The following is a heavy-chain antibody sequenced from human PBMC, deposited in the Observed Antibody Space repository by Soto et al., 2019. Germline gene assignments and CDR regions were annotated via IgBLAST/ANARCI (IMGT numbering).Heavy chain of an antibody. CDR2: MYYSGST. J-gene: IGHJ4*02. D-gene: IGHD3-22*01. Sequence: PSETLSLTCTVSGGSIRSDNYNWAWIRQPPGEGLEWIGSMYYSGSTYYSPSLKSRVTISVDTSKNQFSLKLRSVTAADTAVYYCARTGNSGYFWSVDYWGQGTLVTVSS. V-gene: IGHV4-39*07. CDR1: GGSIRSDNYN. CDR3: ARTGNSGYFWSVDY.